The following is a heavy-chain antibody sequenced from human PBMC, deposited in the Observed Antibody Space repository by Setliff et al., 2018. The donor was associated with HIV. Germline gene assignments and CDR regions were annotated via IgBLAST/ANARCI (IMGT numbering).Heavy chain of an antibody. CDR2: IYTSGST. D-gene: IGHD3-3*01. Sequence: SETLSLTCTVSGGSISSGSYYWSWIRQPAGKGLEWIGHIYTSGSTNYNPSLKSRVTISVDRSKNQFFLRLTSVTAADTAVYYCARGSYRGSGFFVRYFDFWGQGSLVTVSS. CDR1: GGSISSGSYY. CDR3: ARGSYRGSGFFVRYFDF. V-gene: IGHV4-61*09. J-gene: IGHJ4*02.